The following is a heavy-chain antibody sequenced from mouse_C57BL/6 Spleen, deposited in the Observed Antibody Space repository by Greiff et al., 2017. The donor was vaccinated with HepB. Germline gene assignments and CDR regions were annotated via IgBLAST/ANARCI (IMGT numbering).Heavy chain of an antibody. CDR1: GFTFSDYG. D-gene: IGHD4-1*02. V-gene: IGHV5-17*01. CDR3: ARIGATVPYAMDY. J-gene: IGHJ4*01. CDR2: ISSGSSTI. Sequence: DVMLVESGGGLVKPGGSLKLSCAASGFTFSDYGMHWVRQAPEKGLEWVAYISSGSSTIYYADTVKGRFTISRDNAKNTLFLQMTSLRSEDTAMYYCARIGATVPYAMDYWGQGTSVTVSS.